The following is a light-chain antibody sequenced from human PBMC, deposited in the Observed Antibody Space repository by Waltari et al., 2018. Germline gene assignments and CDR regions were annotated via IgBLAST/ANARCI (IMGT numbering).Light chain of an antibody. CDR2: AAS. CDR1: QSVSSN. CDR3: QQYNSWPPVYT. J-gene: IGKJ2*01. V-gene: IGKV3-15*01. Sequence: ETVMTQSPGTLSVSPGEGATLSCRASQSVSSNVAWYQQKPGQAPRLLIYAASTRATGIPARFSGSGSGTEFTLTISSMQSEDFAVYYCQQYNSWPPVYTFGQGTKLEIK.